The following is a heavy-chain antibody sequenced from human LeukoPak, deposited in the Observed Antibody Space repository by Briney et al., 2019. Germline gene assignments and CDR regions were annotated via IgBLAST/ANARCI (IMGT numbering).Heavy chain of an antibody. CDR1: GFTFSNAW. CDR2: IKSKTDGGTT. D-gene: IGHD3-3*01. J-gene: IGHJ3*02. CDR3: TTAHYDFWSFAFDI. V-gene: IGHV3-15*01. Sequence: GGSLRLSCAASGFTFSNAWMSWVRQAPGKGLEWVGRIKSKTDGGTTDYAAPVKGRFTISRDDSKNTLYLQMNSLKTEDTAVYYCTTAHYDFWSFAFDIWGQGTMVTVSS.